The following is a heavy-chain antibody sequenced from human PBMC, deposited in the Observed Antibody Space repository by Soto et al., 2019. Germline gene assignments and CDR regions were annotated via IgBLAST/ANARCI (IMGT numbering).Heavy chain of an antibody. V-gene: IGHV3-48*03. CDR3: ARDWDPAMVTTNWFDP. J-gene: IGHJ5*02. CDR1: GFTFSSYE. D-gene: IGHD5-18*01. CDR2: ISSSGSTI. Sequence: GGSLRLSCAASGFTFSSYEMNWVRQAPGKGLEWVSYISSSGSTIYYADSVKGRFTISRDNAKNSLYLQMNSLRAEDTAVYYCARDWDPAMVTTNWFDPWGQGNLVTVSS.